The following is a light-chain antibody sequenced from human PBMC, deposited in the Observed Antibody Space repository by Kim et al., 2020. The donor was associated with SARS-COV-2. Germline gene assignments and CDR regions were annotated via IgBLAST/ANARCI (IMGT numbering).Light chain of an antibody. CDR3: LQHKSYPVT. Sequence: DIQMTQSPSSLSASVGDRVTITCRAGQDISKNLAWFQQKPGKAPKSLIYTASSLHSGVSSKFSGSGSGTDFTLTINNLQPEDLATYYCLQHKSYPVTFGGGTKVDIK. CDR2: TAS. J-gene: IGKJ4*01. CDR1: QDISKN. V-gene: IGKV1-16*02.